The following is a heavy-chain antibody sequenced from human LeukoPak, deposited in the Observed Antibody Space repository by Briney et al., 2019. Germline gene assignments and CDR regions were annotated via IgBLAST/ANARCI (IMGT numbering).Heavy chain of an antibody. CDR2: IYYSGRT. CDR3: ARALAHYYDNSGFGYYSYMDV. CDR1: GGSISNYY. J-gene: IGHJ6*03. D-gene: IGHD3-22*01. V-gene: IGHV4-59*12. Sequence: SETLSLTCSVSGGSISNYYWSWIRQPPGKGLEWIGYIYYSGRTNYNSSLKSRVTLSVDTSKNQFSLKLTSVTAADTAVYYCARALAHYYDNSGFGYYSYMDVWGKGTAVTVSS.